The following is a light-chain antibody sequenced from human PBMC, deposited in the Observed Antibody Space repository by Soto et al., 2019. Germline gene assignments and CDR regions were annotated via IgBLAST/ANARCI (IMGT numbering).Light chain of an antibody. J-gene: IGLJ1*01. CDR2: ENN. CDR1: SSNIGNNY. Sequence: QSVVPQPPSVSAAPGQKVTISCSGSSSNIGNNYVSWYQQLPGTAPKLLIYENNKRPSGIPDRFSGSKSGTSATLGITGLQTGDEADYYCGTWDSSLSAHYVFGTGTKVTVL. V-gene: IGLV1-51*02. CDR3: GTWDSSLSAHYV.